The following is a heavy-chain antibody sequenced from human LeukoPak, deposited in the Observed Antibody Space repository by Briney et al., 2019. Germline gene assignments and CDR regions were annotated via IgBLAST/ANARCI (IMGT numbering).Heavy chain of an antibody. CDR1: GFTFRNFG. D-gene: IGHD4-17*01. Sequence: QTGGSLRLSCAASGFTFRNFGTHWVRQAPGKGLEWVAVISYDGSNKYYADSVKGRFTISRDNSKNTLYLQMNSLRPDDTAVYYCASLGDLFDYWGQGTLVTVSS. CDR3: ASLGDLFDY. CDR2: ISYDGSNK. J-gene: IGHJ4*02. V-gene: IGHV3-30*04.